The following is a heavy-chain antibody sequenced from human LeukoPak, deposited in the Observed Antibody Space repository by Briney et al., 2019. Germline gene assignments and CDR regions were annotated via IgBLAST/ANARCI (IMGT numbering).Heavy chain of an antibody. D-gene: IGHD3-3*01. J-gene: IGHJ4*02. Sequence: GGSLRLSCVASGFTFINHAMTWVRQAPGQGLEWVSSIGGSGGGTYYADSVKGRFTTSRDNSKNTLYLQMNSLRAEDTAVYYCAKDHNDFWSGNPVNWGQGTLVTVSS. CDR1: GFTFINHA. CDR2: IGGSGGGT. CDR3: AKDHNDFWSGNPVN. V-gene: IGHV3-23*01.